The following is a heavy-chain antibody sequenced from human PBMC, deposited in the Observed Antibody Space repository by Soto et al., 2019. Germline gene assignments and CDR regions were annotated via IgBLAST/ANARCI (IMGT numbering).Heavy chain of an antibody. CDR2: MNPNSGNT. CDR1: GYTFTSYD. V-gene: IGHV1-8*01. Sequence: QVQLVQSGAEVKKPGASVKVSCKASGYTFTSYDINWVRQAPGQGLEWMGWMNPNSGNTGYAQKFQGRVTMTMNTARRTAYMELSRLSSEDTAVYSCAREKTSCGMDVWGQWTTVTVSS. CDR3: AREKTSCGMDV. J-gene: IGHJ6*02.